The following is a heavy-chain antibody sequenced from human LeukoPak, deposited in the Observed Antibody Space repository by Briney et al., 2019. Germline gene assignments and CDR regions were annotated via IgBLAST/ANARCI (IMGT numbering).Heavy chain of an antibody. CDR1: GFTFISYA. J-gene: IGHJ4*02. Sequence: PGGPLRLSCAASGFTFISYAMTWVRQAPGKGLEWVSAISAGGGTILYADSVKGRFTISRDNSKNTLYLQMNSLRAEDTAVYYCANLGNWNDVRDYWGQGTLVTVSS. CDR2: ISAGGGTI. CDR3: ANLGNWNDVRDY. V-gene: IGHV3-23*01. D-gene: IGHD1-20*01.